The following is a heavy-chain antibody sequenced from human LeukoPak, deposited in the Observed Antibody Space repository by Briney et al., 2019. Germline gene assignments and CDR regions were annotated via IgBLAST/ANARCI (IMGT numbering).Heavy chain of an antibody. CDR3: ARVVPENYYESSGYSDY. CDR2: IYSGGNT. D-gene: IGHD3-22*01. Sequence: PGGSLRLSCAGSGFAGSRNYMSWLRQAPGKGLEWVSVIYSGGNTYYADSVEGRFTISRDNSKNMLFFQMNSLRAEDTAVYYCARVVPENYYESSGYSDYWGQGTLVTVSS. J-gene: IGHJ4*02. V-gene: IGHV3-53*01. CDR1: GFAGSRNY.